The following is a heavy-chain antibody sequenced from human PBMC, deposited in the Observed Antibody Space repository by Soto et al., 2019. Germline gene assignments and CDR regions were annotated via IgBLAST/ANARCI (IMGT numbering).Heavy chain of an antibody. Sequence: GGSLRLSCAASGFTFSSYAMSLVRQAPGKGLEWVSAISGSGGSTYYADSVKGRFTISRDNSKNTLYLQMNSLRAEDTAVYYCAKQGDYALLPTFDYWGQGTLVTVSS. J-gene: IGHJ4*02. CDR1: GFTFSSYA. CDR3: AKQGDYALLPTFDY. CDR2: ISGSGGST. D-gene: IGHD4-17*01. V-gene: IGHV3-23*01.